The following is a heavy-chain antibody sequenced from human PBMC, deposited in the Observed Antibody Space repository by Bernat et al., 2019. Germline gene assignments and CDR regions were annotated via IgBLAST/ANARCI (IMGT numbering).Heavy chain of an antibody. CDR2: ISYDGSNK. Sequence: QVQLVESGGGVVQPGRSLRLSCAASGFTFSSYAMHWVRQAPGKGLGWVAVISYDGSNKYYADSVKGRFTISRDNSKNTLYLQMNSLRAEDTAVYYCARDTAMVTPHFDYWGQGTLVTVSS. V-gene: IGHV3-30-3*01. CDR1: GFTFSSYA. CDR3: ARDTAMVTPHFDY. J-gene: IGHJ4*02. D-gene: IGHD5-18*01.